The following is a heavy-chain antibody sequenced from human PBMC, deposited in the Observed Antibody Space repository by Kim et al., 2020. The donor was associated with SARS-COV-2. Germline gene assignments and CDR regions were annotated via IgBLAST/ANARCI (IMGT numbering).Heavy chain of an antibody. CDR2: ISYDAKNK. CDR1: GFTFSRYA. V-gene: IGHV3-30*18. CDR3: AKGGGGAYDPGDNYGLDV. D-gene: IGHD5-12*01. J-gene: IGHJ6*02. Sequence: GGSLRLSCAASGFTFSRYAMHWVRQAPGKGLEWVAVISYDAKNKYYLDSVKGRFTISRDNSKDTVDLQMNSLRADDMAVYYCAKGGGGAYDPGDNYGLDVWRHGTAVTVFS.